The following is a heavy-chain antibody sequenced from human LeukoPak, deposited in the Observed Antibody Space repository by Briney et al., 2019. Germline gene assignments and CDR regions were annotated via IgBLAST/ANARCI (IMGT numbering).Heavy chain of an antibody. D-gene: IGHD4-17*01. CDR3: ARSNLGYGDYVY. CDR1: GFTVSSNC. J-gene: IGHJ4*02. CDR2: IYSGGST. V-gene: IGHV3-53*01. Sequence: PGGSLRLSCAASGFTVSSNCMSWVRQAPGKGLEWVSVIYSGGSTYYADSVKGRFTISRDNSKNTLYLQMNSLRAEDTAVYYCARSNLGYGDYVYWGQGTLVTVFS.